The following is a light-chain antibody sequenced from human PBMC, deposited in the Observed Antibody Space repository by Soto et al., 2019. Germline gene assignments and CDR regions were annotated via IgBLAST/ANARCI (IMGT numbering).Light chain of an antibody. CDR2: GKN. V-gene: IGLV1-40*01. Sequence: QSVLTQPPSVSEAPGQRVTISCTGSSSNIGGDYDVHWFQQLPGTAPKLLFYGKNNRPSGVPDRFSGSTSGTSASLAITGLQTEDEAIYYCQSYDASLSGYVFGTGTKVTVL. CDR1: SSNIGGDYD. CDR3: QSYDASLSGYV. J-gene: IGLJ1*01.